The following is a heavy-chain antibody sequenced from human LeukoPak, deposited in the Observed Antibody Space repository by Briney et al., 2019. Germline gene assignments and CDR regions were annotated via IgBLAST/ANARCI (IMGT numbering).Heavy chain of an antibody. V-gene: IGHV3-48*01. D-gene: IGHD3-10*01. CDR3: ARRGQGFGELWPTADFDY. J-gene: IGHJ4*02. CDR1: GFTFSSYS. CDR2: ISRSSSTI. Sequence: GGSLTLSCAASGFTFSSYSMNWVRQAPGKGREWVSYISRSSSTIYYADSVKGRFTIYRDNAKNSLYLQMNSLRAEDTAVYYCARRGQGFGELWPTADFDYWGQGTLVTVSS.